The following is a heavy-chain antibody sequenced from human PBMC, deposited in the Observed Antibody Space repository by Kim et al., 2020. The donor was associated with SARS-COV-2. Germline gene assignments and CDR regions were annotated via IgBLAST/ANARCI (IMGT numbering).Heavy chain of an antibody. D-gene: IGHD2-15*01. CDR1: GFTFSSYA. V-gene: IGHV3-23*01. CDR2: ISGSGGST. J-gene: IGHJ5*02. CDR3: AKKKAGDCSGGSCYSGWFDP. Sequence: GGSLRLSCAASGFTFSSYAMSWVRQAPGKGLEWVSAISGSGGSTYYADSVKGRFTISRDNSKNTLYLQMNSLRAEDTAVYYCAKKKAGDCSGGSCYSGWFDPWGQGTLVTVSS.